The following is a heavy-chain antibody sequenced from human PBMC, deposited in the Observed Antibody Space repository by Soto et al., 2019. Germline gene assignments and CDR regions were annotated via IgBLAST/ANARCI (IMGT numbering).Heavy chain of an antibody. CDR3: ARDLGTSFGYCSGGPCLVNDY. CDR2: IIPIFGTA. CDR1: GGTFSSYA. Sequence: SVKVSCKASGGTFSSYAISWVRQAPGQGLEWMGGIIPIFGTANYAQKFQGRVAITADESTSTAYMELSSLRSEDTAVYYCARDLGTSFGYCSGGPCLVNDYWGQGTLVTVSS. J-gene: IGHJ4*02. V-gene: IGHV1-69*13. D-gene: IGHD2-15*01.